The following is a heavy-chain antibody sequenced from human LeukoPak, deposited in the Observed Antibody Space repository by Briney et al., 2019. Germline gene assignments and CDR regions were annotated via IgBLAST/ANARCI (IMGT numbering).Heavy chain of an antibody. CDR1: GFTFSSYE. V-gene: IGHV3-48*03. CDR2: ISSSGSTI. D-gene: IGHD4-17*01. CDR3: ARSAVTLDY. J-gene: IGHJ4*02. Sequence: PGGSLRLSCAASGFTFSSYEMNWVRQAPGKWLEWVSYISSSGSTIYYADSVKGRFTISRDNAKNSLYLQMNSPRAEDTAVYYCARSAVTLDYWGQGTLVTVSS.